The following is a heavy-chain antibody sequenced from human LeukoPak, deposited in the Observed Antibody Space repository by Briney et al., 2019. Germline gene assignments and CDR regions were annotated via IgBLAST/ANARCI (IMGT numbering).Heavy chain of an antibody. V-gene: IGHV4-38-2*01. CDR3: ARDRGYGGNDWDY. D-gene: IGHD4-23*01. Sequence: SETLSLTCAVSGYSINSGYYWGWTRQPPGKGLEWIGSLYHGGATYSNPSPKSRATIAVDTSKNQFSLKLSSVTAADTAVYYCARDRGYGGNDWDYWGQGTLVTVSS. J-gene: IGHJ4*02. CDR2: LYHGGAT. CDR1: GYSINSGYY.